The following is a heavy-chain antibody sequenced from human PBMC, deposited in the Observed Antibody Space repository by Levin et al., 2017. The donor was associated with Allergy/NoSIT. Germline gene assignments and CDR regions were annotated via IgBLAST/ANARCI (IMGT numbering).Heavy chain of an antibody. CDR2: IWYDGSNK. CDR3: ARDSSVVRYQLLSRGAFDP. J-gene: IGHJ5*02. D-gene: IGHD2-2*01. CDR1: GFTFSSYG. V-gene: IGHV3-33*01. Sequence: LSLPCAASGFTFSSYGMHWVRQAPGKGLEWVAVIWYDGSNKYYADSVKGRFTISRDNSKNTLYLQMNSLRAEDTAVYYCARDSSVVRYQLLSRGAFDPWGQGTLVTVSS.